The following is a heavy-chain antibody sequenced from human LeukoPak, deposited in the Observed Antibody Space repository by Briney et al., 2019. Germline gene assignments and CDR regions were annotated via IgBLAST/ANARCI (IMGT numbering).Heavy chain of an antibody. Sequence: GGSLRLSCAGSGFTFRISWMSWVRQAPGRGLEWVANIEEDGSEKNYVDSVKGRFTISRDNDKNLMYLQMNSLRAEDTAMYYCARGGRPDYWGQGILVTVSS. CDR2: IEEDGSEK. CDR3: ARGGRPDY. CDR1: GFTFRISW. J-gene: IGHJ4*02. D-gene: IGHD6-6*01. V-gene: IGHV3-7*05.